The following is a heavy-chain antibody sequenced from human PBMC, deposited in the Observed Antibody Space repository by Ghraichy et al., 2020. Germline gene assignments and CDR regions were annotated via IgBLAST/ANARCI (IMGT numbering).Heavy chain of an antibody. J-gene: IGHJ4*02. CDR3: ARSSYSGSYYLDY. Sequence: LTCAASGFTFDDYGMSWVRQAPGKGLEWVSGINWNGGSTGYADSVKGRFTISRDNAKNSLYLQMNSLRAEDTALYYCARSSYSGSYYLDYWGQGTLVTVSS. V-gene: IGHV3-20*04. CDR1: GFTFDDYG. CDR2: INWNGGST. D-gene: IGHD1-26*01.